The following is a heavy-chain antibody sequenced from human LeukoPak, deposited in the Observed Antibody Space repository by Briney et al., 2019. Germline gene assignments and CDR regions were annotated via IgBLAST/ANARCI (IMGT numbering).Heavy chain of an antibody. D-gene: IGHD1-26*01. Sequence: GGSLRLSCAASGFTFNNYNMNWVRQAPGKGREWVSSISDSSSYIYYADSVRGRFTISRDNAKNSLYLQMNSLRAEDTAMYYCARADLSGSYFHPHFLDYWGQGTLVTVSS. V-gene: IGHV3-21*01. CDR2: ISDSSSYI. CDR3: ARADLSGSYFHPHFLDY. J-gene: IGHJ4*02. CDR1: GFTFNNYN.